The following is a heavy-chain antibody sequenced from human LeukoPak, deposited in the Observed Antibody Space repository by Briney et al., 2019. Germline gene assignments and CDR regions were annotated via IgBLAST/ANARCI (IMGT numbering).Heavy chain of an antibody. CDR3: ARMRRSSSSLWGYYMDV. J-gene: IGHJ6*03. CDR2: IYPGDSDT. D-gene: IGHD6-6*01. Sequence: GESLKISCKGSGYSFTSYWIGWVRQMPGKGLEWMGIIYPGDSDTRYSPSFQGQVTISADKSISTAYLQWSSLKASDTAMYYCARMRRSSSSLWGYYMDVWGKGTTVTVSS. V-gene: IGHV5-51*01. CDR1: GYSFTSYW.